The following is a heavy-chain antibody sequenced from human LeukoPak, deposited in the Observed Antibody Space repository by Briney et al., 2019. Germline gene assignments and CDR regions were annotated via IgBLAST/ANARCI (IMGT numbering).Heavy chain of an antibody. V-gene: IGHV3-64D*06. CDR1: GFTFSSYA. J-gene: IGHJ4*02. CDR3: VRGTGY. Sequence: GGSLRLSCAASGFTFSSYAMSWVRQAPGKGLGYVSAISSNGDNTYYADSVKGRFTISRDNSKNTLYLQMSSLRPDDTAVYFCVRGTGYWGQGTLVTVSS. CDR2: ISSNGDNT.